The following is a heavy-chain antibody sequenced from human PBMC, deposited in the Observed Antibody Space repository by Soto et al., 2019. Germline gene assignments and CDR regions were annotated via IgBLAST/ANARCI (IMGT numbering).Heavy chain of an antibody. CDR1: GGSFSGYY. CDR2: INHSGST. J-gene: IGHJ6*03. CDR3: AREGREYCSGVSCYLQTYYYYYMDV. Sequence: SETLSLTCAVYGGSFSGYYWSWIRQPPGKGLEWIGEINHSGSTNYNPSLKSRVTISVDTSKNQFSLKLSSVTAADTAVYYCAREGREYCSGVSCYLQTYYYYYMDVWGKGTTVTVSS. V-gene: IGHV4-34*01. D-gene: IGHD2-15*01.